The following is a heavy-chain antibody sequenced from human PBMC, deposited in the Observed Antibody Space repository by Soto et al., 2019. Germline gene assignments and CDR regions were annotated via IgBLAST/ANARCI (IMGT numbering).Heavy chain of an antibody. CDR1: GFTFSSYA. J-gene: IGHJ4*02. CDR3: ARDANFAYCGGDCSHFDY. V-gene: IGHV3-30-3*01. CDR2: ISYDGSNK. D-gene: IGHD2-21*02. Sequence: PGGFLRLSCAASGFTFSSYAMHWVRQAPGKGLEWVAVISYDGSNKYYADSVKGRFTISRDNSKNTLYLQMNSLRAEDTAVYYCARDANFAYCGGDCSHFDYWGQGTLVTVSS.